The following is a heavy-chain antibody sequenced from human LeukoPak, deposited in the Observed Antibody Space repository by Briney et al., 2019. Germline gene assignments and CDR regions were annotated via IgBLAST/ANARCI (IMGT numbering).Heavy chain of an antibody. D-gene: IGHD3-10*01. CDR3: ARAAYGSGSYPLDY. CDR2: IYDSGST. J-gene: IGHJ4*02. V-gene: IGHV4-59*01. Sequence: SGTLSLTCTVSGGSIRSYYWSWIRQPPGKGLEWIGYIYDSGSTNYNPSLKSRVTISVDTSNNQFSLKLSSVTAADSAVYYCARAAYGSGSYPLDYWGQGTLVTVSS. CDR1: GGSIRSYY.